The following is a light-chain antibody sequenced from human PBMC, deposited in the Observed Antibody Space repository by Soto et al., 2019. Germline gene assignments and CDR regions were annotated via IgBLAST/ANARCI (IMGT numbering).Light chain of an antibody. Sequence: DIQMTQSPSTLSASVGDRVTITCRASQSISTWLAWYQQKPGKVPKLLIYTASTLESGVPSRFSGSGSGTEFTLTISSLQPDDFATYYCQQYNTYWTFGQGTKVEI. J-gene: IGKJ1*01. CDR3: QQYNTYWT. CDR2: TAS. CDR1: QSISTW. V-gene: IGKV1-5*03.